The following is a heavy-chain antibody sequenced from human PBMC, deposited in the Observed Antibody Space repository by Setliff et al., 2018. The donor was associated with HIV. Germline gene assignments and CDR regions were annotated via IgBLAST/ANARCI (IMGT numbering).Heavy chain of an antibody. Sequence: ETLSLTCTVSGASISSSTDYWGWIRQSPGKGLEWIGSRYYSGSTYQNPSLKSRVTIPVDTSKNQFSLELSSVTAADTAVYYCARLRYGSGIPLDVWGTGISVTVSS. J-gene: IGHJ6*04. CDR2: RYYSGST. V-gene: IGHV4-39*01. D-gene: IGHD3-10*01. CDR3: ARLRYGSGIPLDV. CDR1: GASISSSTDY.